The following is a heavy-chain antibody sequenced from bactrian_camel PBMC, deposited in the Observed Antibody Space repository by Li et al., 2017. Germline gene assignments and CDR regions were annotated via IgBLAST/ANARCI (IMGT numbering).Heavy chain of an antibody. Sequence: QLVESGGGSVQTGGSLTLSCEVSIKTRPTRYCMGWFRVAQGQRPVGAIDSDGHVTYADSVKGRFTISKDNHNLTLYLQMNSLEPEDAAKYYCAADFSDRYNRAFDGTCTLGFLSWGQGTQVTVS. CDR3: AADFSDRYNRAFDGTCTLGFLS. J-gene: IGHJ6*01. V-gene: IGHV3S31*01. D-gene: IGHD6*01. CDR2: IDSDGHVT. CDR1: IKTRPTRYC.